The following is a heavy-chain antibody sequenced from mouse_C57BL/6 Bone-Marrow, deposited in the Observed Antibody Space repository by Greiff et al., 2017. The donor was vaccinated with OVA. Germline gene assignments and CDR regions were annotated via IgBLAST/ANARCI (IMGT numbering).Heavy chain of an antibody. Sequence: QVQLQQPGAELVMPGASVKLSCKASGYTFTSYWMHWVKQRPGQGLEWIGEIDPSDSYTNYNQKFKGKSTLTVDKSSSTAYMQLSSLTSEDSAVDDCARQYYGSSYWYFDVWGTGTTVTVSS. J-gene: IGHJ1*03. V-gene: IGHV1-69*01. CDR3: ARQYYGSSYWYFDV. CDR2: IDPSDSYT. CDR1: GYTFTSYW. D-gene: IGHD1-1*01.